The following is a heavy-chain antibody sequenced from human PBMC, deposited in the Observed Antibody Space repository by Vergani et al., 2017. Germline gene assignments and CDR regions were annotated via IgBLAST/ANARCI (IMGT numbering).Heavy chain of an antibody. D-gene: IGHD1-20*01. J-gene: IGHJ6*03. Sequence: QVQLVQSGAEVKKPGSSVKVACKASGGTFSSYAISWVRQAPGQGLEWMGGIIPIFGTANYAQKFQGRVTIPADESTSTAYMELSSLRSEDTAVYYCAGSVTGTFLFYYYMDVWGKGTTVTVSS. V-gene: IGHV1-69*01. CDR1: GGTFSSYA. CDR3: AGSVTGTFLFYYYMDV. CDR2: IIPIFGTA.